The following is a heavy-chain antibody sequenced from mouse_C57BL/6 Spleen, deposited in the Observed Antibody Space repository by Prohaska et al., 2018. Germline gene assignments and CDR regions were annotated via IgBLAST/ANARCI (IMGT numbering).Heavy chain of an antibody. V-gene: IGHV1-26*01. CDR1: GYTFTDYY. CDR2: INPNNGGT. Sequence: CKASGYTFTDYYMNWVKQSHGKSLEWIGDINPNNGGTSYNQKFKGKATLTVDKSSSTAYMELRSLTSEDSAVYYCAREGNYWGQGTTLTVSS. CDR3: AREGNY. J-gene: IGHJ2*01.